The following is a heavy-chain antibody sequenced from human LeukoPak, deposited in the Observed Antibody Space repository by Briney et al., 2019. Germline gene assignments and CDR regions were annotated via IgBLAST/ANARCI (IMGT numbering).Heavy chain of an antibody. CDR1: GGTFSSFT. V-gene: IGHV1-69*13. D-gene: IGHD6-19*01. J-gene: IGHJ4*02. Sequence: SVNVSCKASGGTFSSFTFSWVRQAPGQGLEWMGGIIPIFGTANYAQKFQGRVTITADESTSTAYMELSSLRSEDTAVYYCARASSGWYFVYWGQGTLVTVSS. CDR3: ARASSGWYFVY. CDR2: IIPIFGTA.